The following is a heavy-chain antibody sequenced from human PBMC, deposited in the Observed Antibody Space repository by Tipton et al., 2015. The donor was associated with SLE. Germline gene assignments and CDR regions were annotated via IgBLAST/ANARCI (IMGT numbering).Heavy chain of an antibody. CDR1: GDSITSYY. CDR3: ARGDVD. J-gene: IGHJ4*02. D-gene: IGHD5-24*01. Sequence: TLSLTCSVSGDSITSYYWSWFRQSTGRGLEWIGRVYSSGSANYNPALISRVSMSVDISKNQFFLTLRSVTAADTAVYFCARGDVDWGQGTLVTVSP. V-gene: IGHV4-4*07. CDR2: VYSSGSA.